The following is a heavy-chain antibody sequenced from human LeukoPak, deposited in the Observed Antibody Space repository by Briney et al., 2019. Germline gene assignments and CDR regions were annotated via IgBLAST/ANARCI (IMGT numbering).Heavy chain of an antibody. CDR2: INPSSGAT. J-gene: IGHJ6*02. D-gene: IGHD1-26*01. CDR3: ARATNFYYYYGMDV. V-gene: IGHV1-46*01. Sequence: ASVKVSCKASGYTFTTHFMNWVRQAPGQGLEWMGIINPSSGATNYAQKFQGRVTMTRDTSTSTVYMELSSQRSEDTAVYYCARATNFYYYYGMDVWGQGTTVTVSS. CDR1: GYTFTTHF.